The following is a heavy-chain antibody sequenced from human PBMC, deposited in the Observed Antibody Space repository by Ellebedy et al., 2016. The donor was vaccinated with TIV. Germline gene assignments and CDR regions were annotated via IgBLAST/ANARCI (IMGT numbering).Heavy chain of an antibody. CDR2: IYWDDDK. CDR3: AHRLITMVRGATFDY. CDR1: GFSLSTSGVG. D-gene: IGHD3-10*01. V-gene: IGHV2-5*02. Sequence: SGPTLVKPTQTLTLTCTFSGFSLSTSGVGVGWIRQPPGKALEWLALIYWDDDKRYSPSLKSRLTITKDTSKNQVVLTMTNMDPVDTATYYCAHRLITMVRGATFDYWGQGTLVTVSS. J-gene: IGHJ4*02.